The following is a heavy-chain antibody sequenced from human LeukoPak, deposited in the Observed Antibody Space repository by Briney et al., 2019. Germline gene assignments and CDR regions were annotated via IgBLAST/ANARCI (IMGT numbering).Heavy chain of an antibody. Sequence: GGSLRLSCAASGVTFSDYYMNWIRQAPGKGLEWVSYISSSSSTIYYADSVKGRFTISRDNAKNSLYLQMNSLRAEDTAVYYCAKLGRNYFNYWGQGTLVTVSS. CDR1: GVTFSDYY. D-gene: IGHD3-10*01. V-gene: IGHV3-11*04. CDR3: AKLGRNYFNY. J-gene: IGHJ4*02. CDR2: ISSSSSTI.